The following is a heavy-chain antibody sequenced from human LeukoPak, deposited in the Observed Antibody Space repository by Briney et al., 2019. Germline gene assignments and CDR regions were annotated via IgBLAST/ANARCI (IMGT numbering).Heavy chain of an antibody. CDR3: ARQWELRGWFAP. V-gene: IGHV4-59*08. CDR1: GGSISSYY. J-gene: IGHJ5*02. Sequence: SETLSLTCTVSGGSISSYYWSWIRQPPGKGLEWIGYIYYSGSTNYNPSLKSRVTISVDTSKNQFSLKLSSVTAADTAVYYCARQWELRGWFAPWGQGTLVTVSS. CDR2: IYYSGST. D-gene: IGHD1-26*01.